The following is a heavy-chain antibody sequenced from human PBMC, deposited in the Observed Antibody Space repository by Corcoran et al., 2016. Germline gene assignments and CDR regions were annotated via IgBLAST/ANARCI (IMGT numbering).Heavy chain of an antibody. CDR3: ARRRVATMIDY. CDR1: GGSISSRSYY. CDR2: IYYSGST. J-gene: IGHJ4*02. Sequence: QLQLQESGPGLVKPSETLSLTCTVSGGSISSRSYYWGWIRQPPGKGLEWIGSIYYSGSTYYNPSLQSRVTISVDTSKNQFSRKLSSVTAADTAVYYWARRRVATMIDYWGQGTLVTVSS. D-gene: IGHD5-12*01. V-gene: IGHV4-39*07.